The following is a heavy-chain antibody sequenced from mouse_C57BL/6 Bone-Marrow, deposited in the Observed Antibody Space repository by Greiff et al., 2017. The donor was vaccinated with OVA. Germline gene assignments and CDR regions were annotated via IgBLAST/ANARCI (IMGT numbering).Heavy chain of an antibody. J-gene: IGHJ3*01. CDR1: GFSLTSYG. CDR3: ASASLYYGYPFAY. Sequence: QVTLKESGPGLVAPSQSLSITCTVSGFSLTSYGVDWVRQSPGKGLEWLGVIWGVGSTNYNSALKSRLSISKDNSKSQVFLKMNSLHTDDTAMYYCASASLYYGYPFAYWGQGTLVTVSA. D-gene: IGHD2-2*01. V-gene: IGHV2-6*01. CDR2: IWGVGST.